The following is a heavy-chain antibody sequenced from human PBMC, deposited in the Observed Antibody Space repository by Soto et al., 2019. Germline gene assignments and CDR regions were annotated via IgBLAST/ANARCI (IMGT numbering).Heavy chain of an antibody. V-gene: IGHV1-58*02. Sequence: ASVKVSCKASGFTFTSSAMQWVRQARGQRLEWIGWIVVGSGNTNYAQKFQERVTITRDMSTSTAYMELSSLRSEDTAVYYCAAGEAAAGTYYCYYYGMDVWGQGTTVTVSS. CDR2: IVVGSGNT. D-gene: IGHD6-13*01. CDR1: GFTFTSSA. J-gene: IGHJ6*02. CDR3: AAGEAAAGTYYCYYYGMDV.